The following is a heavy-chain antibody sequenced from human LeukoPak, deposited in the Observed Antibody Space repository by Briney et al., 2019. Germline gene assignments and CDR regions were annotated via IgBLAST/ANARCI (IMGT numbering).Heavy chain of an antibody. CDR2: IKQDGSEK. CDR3: ARTGGSFYFYYYMDV. D-gene: IGHD3-10*01. V-gene: IGHV3-7*03. J-gene: IGHJ6*03. Sequence: GGSLRLSCAASGFTFSTYWMTWVRQAPGRGLEWVANIKQDGSEKYYVDSVEGRFTISRDNAKNSLYLQMNSLRAEDTAVYYCARTGGSFYFYYYMDVWGKGTTVTVSS. CDR1: GFTFSTYW.